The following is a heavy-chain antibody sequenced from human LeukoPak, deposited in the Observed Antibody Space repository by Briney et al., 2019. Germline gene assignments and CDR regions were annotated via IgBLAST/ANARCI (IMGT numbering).Heavy chain of an antibody. D-gene: IGHD6-19*01. CDR2: ISSDGSRI. J-gene: IGHJ4*02. CDR3: TRGVAISTSGWYDTFDY. Sequence: GGSPRLSCAASVFTFSNYAMYWVPEAPGKGLEYVSVISSDGSRIYYGDSVKGRFTISRDNSKNTVYLQVGSLRAEDMGVYYWTRGVAISTSGWYDTFDYWGQRALVTVSS. CDR1: VFTFSNYA. V-gene: IGHV3-64*02.